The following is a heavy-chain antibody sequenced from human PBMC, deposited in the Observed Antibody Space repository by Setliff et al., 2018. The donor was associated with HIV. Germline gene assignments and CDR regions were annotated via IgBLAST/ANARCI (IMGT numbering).Heavy chain of an antibody. V-gene: IGHV4-38-2*01. CDR1: GYSISSGDYY. J-gene: IGHJ3*02. D-gene: IGHD3-22*01. CDR3: ASLQFTYYYDSSGFGSDPFDI. CDR2: IYHSEST. Sequence: PSETLSLTCAVSGYSISSGDYYWSWIRQPPGKGLEWIGSIYHSESTYYNPSLKSRVTISVDTSKNQFSLKLSSVTAADTAVYYCASLQFTYYYDSSGFGSDPFDIWGQGTMVTVSS.